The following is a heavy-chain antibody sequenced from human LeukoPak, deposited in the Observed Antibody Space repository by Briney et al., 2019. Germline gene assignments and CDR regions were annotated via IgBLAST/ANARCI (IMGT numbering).Heavy chain of an antibody. CDR1: GFTFDNYA. D-gene: IGHD2-2*01. J-gene: IGHJ6*03. CDR2: FSWNSGNI. Sequence: GGSLRLSCAASGFTFDNYAMHWVRQAPGKGLEWVSGFSWNSGNIGYADSVKGRFTISRDTAKNSLYLQMNSLRAEDTAVYYCARGEETVDWYQLLSSWPYYYMDVWGKGTTVTVSS. CDR3: ARGEETVDWYQLLSSWPYYYMDV. V-gene: IGHV3-9*01.